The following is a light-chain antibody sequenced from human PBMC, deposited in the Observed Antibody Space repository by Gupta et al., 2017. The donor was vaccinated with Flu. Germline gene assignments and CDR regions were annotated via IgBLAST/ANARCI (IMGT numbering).Light chain of an antibody. V-gene: IGKV1-39*01. CDR1: QSISSY. J-gene: IGKJ2*03. CDR2: AAS. Sequence: DIQMTQSPSSLSASVGDRVTITCRASQSISSYLNWYQQKPGKAPKLLIYAASSLQSGVPSRFSGSGSGTDFTLTISSLQPEDFATYYCQQSYSTSVNSFGQGTKLEIK. CDR3: QQSYSTSVNS.